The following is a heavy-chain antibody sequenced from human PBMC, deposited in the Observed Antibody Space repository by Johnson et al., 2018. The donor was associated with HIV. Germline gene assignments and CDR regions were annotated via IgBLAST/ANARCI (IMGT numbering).Heavy chain of an antibody. CDR3: ARSRHGGIQPSDAFDV. CDR1: GFTFSDHY. CDR2: ISGSGSII. V-gene: IGHV3-11*04. Sequence: VESGGGLVKPGGSLKLSCAVSGFTFSDHYMSWIRQTPGKGLQWVSYISGSGSIIYSTDSVQGRFTISRDNVKNSLYLQMDSLRPEDTAVYYCARSRHGGIQPSDAFDVGGQGTMVTVSS. J-gene: IGHJ3*01. D-gene: IGHD3-16*01.